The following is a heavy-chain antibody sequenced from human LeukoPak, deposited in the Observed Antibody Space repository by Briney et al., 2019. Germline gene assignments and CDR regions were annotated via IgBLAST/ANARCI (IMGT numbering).Heavy chain of an antibody. Sequence: ASVKVSCKAFGYTFTSNYMHWVRQAPGQGPEWMGVISPSGGSTTYAQKFQGRVTLTRDMSTSTDYLELSSLRSEDTAVYYCARGLFDSSGYYSLDYWGQGTLVTVSS. CDR2: ISPSGGST. CDR1: GYTFTSNY. V-gene: IGHV1-46*01. D-gene: IGHD3-22*01. CDR3: ARGLFDSSGYYSLDY. J-gene: IGHJ4*02.